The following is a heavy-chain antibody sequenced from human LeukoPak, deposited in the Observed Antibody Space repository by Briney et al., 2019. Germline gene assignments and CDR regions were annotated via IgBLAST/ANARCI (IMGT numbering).Heavy chain of an antibody. J-gene: IGHJ4*02. V-gene: IGHV3-30*18. CDR2: ISYDGSNK. Sequence: PGGSLRLSCAASGFTFSSYGMHWVRQAPGKGLEWVAVISYDGSNKYYADSVKGRLTVSRDNSKNTLYLQMNSLRAEDTAVYYCAKDLYDIVVVPAAISYWGQGTLVTVSS. D-gene: IGHD2-2*01. CDR1: GFTFSSYG. CDR3: AKDLYDIVVVPAAISY.